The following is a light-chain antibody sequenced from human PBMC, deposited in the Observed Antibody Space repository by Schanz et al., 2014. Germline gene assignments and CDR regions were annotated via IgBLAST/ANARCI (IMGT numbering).Light chain of an antibody. CDR3: LLHHGSRWV. Sequence: QSALTQPASVSGSPGQSITISCTGTSSDVGGYNYVSWYQQHPGKAPKLMIYDVSNRPSGVSNRFSGSKSANTASLTISGLQAEDEAEYYCLLHHGSRWVFGGGTKLTVL. V-gene: IGLV2-14*01. CDR1: SSDVGGYNY. J-gene: IGLJ3*02. CDR2: DVS.